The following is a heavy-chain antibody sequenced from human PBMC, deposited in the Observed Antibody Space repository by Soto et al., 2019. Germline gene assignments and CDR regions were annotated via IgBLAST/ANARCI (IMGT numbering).Heavy chain of an antibody. V-gene: IGHV3-9*01. CDR1: GFTFDDYA. Sequence: EVQLVESGGGLVQPGRSLRLSCAASGFTFDDYAMHWVRQAPGKGLEWVSSISWNSGSIAYADSVKGRFTISRYNAKNSLYLQMNSLRAEDTALYYCAKGLKWHPEGYFDYWGQGTLVSVSS. CDR2: ISWNSGSI. D-gene: IGHD2-15*01. CDR3: AKGLKWHPEGYFDY. J-gene: IGHJ4*02.